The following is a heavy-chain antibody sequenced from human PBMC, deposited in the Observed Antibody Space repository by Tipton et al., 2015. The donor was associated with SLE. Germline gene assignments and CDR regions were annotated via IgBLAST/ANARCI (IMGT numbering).Heavy chain of an antibody. V-gene: IGHV4-39*07. Sequence: TLSLTCTVSGGSISSSSYYWGWIRQPPGKGLEWIGSIYYSGSTYYNPSLKSRVTISVDTSKNQFSLQLNSVTPEDTAVYYCAREEREWTHGYFDLWGRGTLVTVSS. CDR1: GGSISSSSYY. CDR2: IYYSGST. D-gene: IGHD2-8*01. J-gene: IGHJ2*01. CDR3: AREEREWTHGYFDL.